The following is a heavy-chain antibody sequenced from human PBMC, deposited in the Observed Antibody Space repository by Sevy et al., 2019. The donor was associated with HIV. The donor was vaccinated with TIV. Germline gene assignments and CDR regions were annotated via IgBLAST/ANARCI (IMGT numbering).Heavy chain of an antibody. D-gene: IGHD2-15*01. CDR3: ARGFRAGGRTQSLKHAHTGRRWFGP. V-gene: IGHV4-34*01. CDR1: GGSFSGYY. CDR2: INHSGST. J-gene: IGHJ5*02. Sequence: SETLSLTCAVYGGSFSGYYWSWIRQPPGKGLEWIGEINHSGSTNYNPSLKSRVTISVDTSKNQFSLKLSSVTAADTAVYYCARGFRAGGRTQSLKHAHTGRRWFGPWGQGTLVTVSS.